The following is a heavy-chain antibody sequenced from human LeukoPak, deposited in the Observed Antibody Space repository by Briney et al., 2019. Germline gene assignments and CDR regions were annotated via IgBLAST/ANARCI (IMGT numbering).Heavy chain of an antibody. Sequence: SETLSLTCNVSGGSIRGYYWSWIRQPPGKGLGWIGYIYSSGSTNYNPSLESRVTMSVDTSKNQFSLKVSSVTAADTAVYYCARVFDSGSQAYFYYMDVWGKGTTVTIFS. CDR3: ARVFDSGSQAYFYYMDV. D-gene: IGHD3-10*01. J-gene: IGHJ6*03. CDR1: GGSIRGYY. CDR2: IYSSGST. V-gene: IGHV4-59*01.